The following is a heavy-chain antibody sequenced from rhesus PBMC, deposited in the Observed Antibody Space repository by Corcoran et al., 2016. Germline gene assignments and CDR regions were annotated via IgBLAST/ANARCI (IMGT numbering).Heavy chain of an antibody. J-gene: IGHJ4*01. Sequence: QVQLQESGPGLVKPSETLSLPCAAYGGPISSGYYYWSWIRKPPGKGREWIGYLTYSGSTSYNPSLKSRVTISRDPSKNQFSLKLSSVTAADTAVYYCAREGGYCTSTTCYAAFDYWGQGVLVTVSS. CDR3: AREGGYCTSTTCYAAFDY. CDR1: GGPISSGYYY. CDR2: LTYSGST. V-gene: IGHV4-122*02. D-gene: IGHD2-2*01.